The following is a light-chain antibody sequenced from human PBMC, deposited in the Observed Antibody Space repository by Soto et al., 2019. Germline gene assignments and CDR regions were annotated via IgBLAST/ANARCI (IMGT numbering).Light chain of an antibody. CDR1: DNIVHW. J-gene: IGKJ1*01. Sequence: DIQITQSPSTLSASVGDRVAITCRSSDNIVHWVAWYQQKPGKAPKPLIYKATNLADEVPSRFDGSGYGKNFTTHITRLQPDDFATYYCQHYNNFSRTFGQGTKVEV. V-gene: IGKV1-5*03. CDR2: KAT. CDR3: QHYNNFSRT.